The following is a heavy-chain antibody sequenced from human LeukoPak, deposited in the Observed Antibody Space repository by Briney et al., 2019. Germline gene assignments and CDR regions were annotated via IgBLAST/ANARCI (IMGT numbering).Heavy chain of an antibody. CDR1: GGSFSGYY. D-gene: IGHD6-19*01. CDR2: INHSGST. CDR3: ARRGYSSGRLRRQRTYYFDY. V-gene: IGHV4-34*01. J-gene: IGHJ4*02. Sequence: SETLSLTCAVYGGSFSGYYWSWIRQPPGKGLEWIGEINHSGSTNYNPSLKSRVTISVDTSKNQFSLKLSSVTAADTAVYYCARRGYSSGRLRRQRTYYFDYWGQGTLVTVSS.